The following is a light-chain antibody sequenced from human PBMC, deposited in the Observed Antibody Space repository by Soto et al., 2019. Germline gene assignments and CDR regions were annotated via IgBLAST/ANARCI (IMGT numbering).Light chain of an antibody. J-gene: IGLJ1*01. CDR2: EVS. Sequence: QSVLTQPASVSGSPGQSITISCTGTSSDVGGYNYVSWYQQHPGKAPKLMIYEVSNRPSGVSNRFSGSKSGNTASLTISGLQAEDEADYYCSSYTSSSTHDVFGTGTKVNVL. CDR3: SSYTSSSTHDV. CDR1: SSDVGGYNY. V-gene: IGLV2-14*01.